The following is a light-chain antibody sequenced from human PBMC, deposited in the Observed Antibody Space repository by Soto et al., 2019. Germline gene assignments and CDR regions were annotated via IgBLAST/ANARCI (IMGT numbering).Light chain of an antibody. Sequence: IVLTHAPGSLSLSPGEIATLTGRGGRSVPSNYLAWHQQKPGQPPRLLIYSASTRATDLPDRFSGSGSGTDFTLTINRLEPEDSAVYYCQQYGDSVWTFGQGTQVDIK. V-gene: IGKV3-20*01. CDR3: QQYGDSVWT. J-gene: IGKJ1*01. CDR2: SAS. CDR1: RSVPSNY.